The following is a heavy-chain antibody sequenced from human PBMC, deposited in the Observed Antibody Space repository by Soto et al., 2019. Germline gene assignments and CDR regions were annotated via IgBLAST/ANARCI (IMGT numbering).Heavy chain of an antibody. V-gene: IGHV3-30*18. J-gene: IGHJ4*02. D-gene: IGHD2-15*01. CDR2: ISYDGTNT. CDR3: AKPPFYCIGCTCYPGGIEY. Sequence: QVQLVESGGGVVQPGRSLRLSCAASGFNFSIYDMHWVRQAPGKGLEWVALISYDGTNTYYADSVKGRFTVFRDNSKDTLYLQMNSLRAEDTSVYYCAKPPFYCIGCTCYPGGIEYWGQGALVTVSP. CDR1: GFNFSIYD.